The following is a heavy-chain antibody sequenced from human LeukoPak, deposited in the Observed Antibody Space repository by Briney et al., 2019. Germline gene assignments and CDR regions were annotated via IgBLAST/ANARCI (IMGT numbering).Heavy chain of an antibody. CDR3: ARDATDTAMFL. V-gene: IGHV1-69*04. CDR2: IIPILGIA. CDR1: GGTFSSYA. Sequence: SVKVSCKASGGTFSSYAISWVRQAPGQGLEWMGRIIPILGIANYAQKFQGRVTITADKSTSTAYMELSSLRSEDTAVYYCARDATDTAMFLWGQGTLVTVSS. J-gene: IGHJ4*02. D-gene: IGHD5-18*01.